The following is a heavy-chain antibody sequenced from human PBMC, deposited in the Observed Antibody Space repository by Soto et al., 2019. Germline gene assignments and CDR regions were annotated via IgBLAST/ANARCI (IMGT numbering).Heavy chain of an antibody. Sequence: GASVKVSCKASGYTFTSYGISWVRQAPGQGLEWMGWISAYNGNTNYAQKLQGRVTMTTDTSTSTAYMELRSLRSDDTAVYYCARDPLGELSLYASSFDYWGQGTLVTV. CDR3: ARDPLGELSLYASSFDY. V-gene: IGHV1-18*01. D-gene: IGHD3-16*02. CDR2: ISAYNGNT. J-gene: IGHJ4*02. CDR1: GYTFTSYG.